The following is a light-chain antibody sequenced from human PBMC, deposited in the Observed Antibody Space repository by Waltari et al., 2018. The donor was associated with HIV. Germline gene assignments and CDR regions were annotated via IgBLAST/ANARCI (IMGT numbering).Light chain of an antibody. CDR2: KVS. Sequence: DVVMTQSPLSLPVTLGQPASISCRSRQSLVYSDGNTYLNWFQQRPGQSPRRLIYKVSNRDSGVPDRFSGSGSGTDFTLKISRVAAEDVGVYYCMQGTHWPPTFGGGTKVEIK. CDR3: MQGTHWPPT. V-gene: IGKV2-30*01. J-gene: IGKJ4*01. CDR1: QSLVYSDGNTY.